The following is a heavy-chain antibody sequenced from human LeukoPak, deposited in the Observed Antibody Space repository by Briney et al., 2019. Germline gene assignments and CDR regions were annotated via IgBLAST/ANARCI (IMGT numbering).Heavy chain of an antibody. D-gene: IGHD3-9*01. CDR3: ARGYDILTGYLVWFDP. J-gene: IGHJ5*02. CDR2: ISAYNGNT. Sequence: ASVKVSCKASGYTFTSYGISWVRQAPGQGLEWMGWISAYNGNTNYAQKLQGRVTMTTDTSTSTAYMELRSLRSDDTAVYYCARGYDILTGYLVWFDPWGQGTLVIVSS. CDR1: GYTFTSYG. V-gene: IGHV1-18*01.